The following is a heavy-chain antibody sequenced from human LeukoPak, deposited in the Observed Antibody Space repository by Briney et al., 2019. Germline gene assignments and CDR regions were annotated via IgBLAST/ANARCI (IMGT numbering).Heavy chain of an antibody. V-gene: IGHV1-69*05. D-gene: IGHD3-3*01. CDR2: IIPIFGTA. J-gene: IGHJ1*01. CDR3: ARGPLWSGYYTGEYFQH. CDR1: GGTFSSYA. Sequence: ASVKVSCKASGGTFSSYAISWVRQAPGQGLEWMGGIIPIFGTANYAQKFQGRVTITTDESTSTAYMELSSLRSEDTAVYYCARGPLWSGYYTGEYFQHWGQGTLVTVSS.